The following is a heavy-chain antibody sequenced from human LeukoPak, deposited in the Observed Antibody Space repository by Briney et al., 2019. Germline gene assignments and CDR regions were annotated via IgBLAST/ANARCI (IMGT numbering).Heavy chain of an antibody. D-gene: IGHD3-9*01. V-gene: IGHV3-21*01. CDR3: AREGGSLVRYFDWFPDY. CDR1: GFTFSSYS. J-gene: IGHJ4*02. Sequence: GGSLRLSCAASGFTFSSYSMNWVRQAPGKGLEWVSSISSSSSYIYYADSVKGRFTISRDNAKNSLYLQMNSLRAEDTAVYYCAREGGSLVRYFDWFPDYWGQGTLVTVSS. CDR2: ISSSSSYI.